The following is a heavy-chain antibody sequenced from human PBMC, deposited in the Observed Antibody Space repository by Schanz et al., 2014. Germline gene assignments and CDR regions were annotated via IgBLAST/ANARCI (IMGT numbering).Heavy chain of an antibody. Sequence: QVQLVESGGGVVQPGRSLRLSCAASGFTFSNYGMHWVRQSPGKGLEWVAIIWFDGSNQYYADSVKGRFTISRDNSKNTLYLQMNSLRADDTAVYYCAKELYSGSHYGWFDPWGQGTLVTVSS. CDR3: AKELYSGSHYGWFDP. CDR1: GFTFSNYG. J-gene: IGHJ5*02. CDR2: IWFDGSNQ. V-gene: IGHV3-33*06. D-gene: IGHD1-26*01.